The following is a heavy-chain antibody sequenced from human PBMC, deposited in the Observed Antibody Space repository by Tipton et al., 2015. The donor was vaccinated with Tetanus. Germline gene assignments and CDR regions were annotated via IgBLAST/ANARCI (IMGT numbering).Heavy chain of an antibody. J-gene: IGHJ4*02. D-gene: IGHD3-3*01. CDR2: IYESGDT. CDR3: ARHQSGYFAPFDY. CDR1: GGSMSSSSYF. Sequence: TLSLTCTVSGGSMSSSSYFWAWIRQPPGKGLEWIGSIYESGDTYYIPSLKSRVTISVDTSTNQFSLTLNSMAAADTGVYYCARHQSGYFAPFDYWGQGKLVTVSS. V-gene: IGHV4-39*01.